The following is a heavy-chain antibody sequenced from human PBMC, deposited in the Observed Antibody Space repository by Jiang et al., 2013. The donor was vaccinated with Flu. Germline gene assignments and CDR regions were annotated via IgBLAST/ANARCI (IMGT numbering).Heavy chain of an antibody. Sequence: GLVKPSQTLSLTCAISGDSVSSNSAAWNWIRQSPSGGLEWLGRTYYRSKWYRDYSISVKGRLTINPDTSKNQFSLQLNSVTPEDTAVYYCARAFPWDSRLNYYYAMDVWGQGTTVTVSS. CDR3: ARAFPWDSRLNYYYAMDV. CDR2: TYYRSKWYR. CDR1: GDSVSSNSAA. V-gene: IGHV6-1*01. J-gene: IGHJ6*02. D-gene: IGHD6-6*01.